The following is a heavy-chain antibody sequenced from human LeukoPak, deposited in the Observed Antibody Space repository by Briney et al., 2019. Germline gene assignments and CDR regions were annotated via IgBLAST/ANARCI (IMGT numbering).Heavy chain of an antibody. Sequence: ASVKVSCKASGYTFSSYGISWVRQAPGQGLEWMGWISAYNGNTNYAQKLQGRVTMTTDTSTSTAYMELRSLRSDDTAVYYCARDPRLWFGEFTLNWFDPWGQGTLVTVSS. D-gene: IGHD3-10*01. V-gene: IGHV1-18*01. CDR2: ISAYNGNT. CDR3: ARDPRLWFGEFTLNWFDP. CDR1: GYTFSSYG. J-gene: IGHJ5*02.